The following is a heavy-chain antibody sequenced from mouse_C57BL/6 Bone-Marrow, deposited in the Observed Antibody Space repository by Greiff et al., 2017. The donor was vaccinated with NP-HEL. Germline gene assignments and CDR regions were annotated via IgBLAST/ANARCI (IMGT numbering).Heavy chain of an antibody. V-gene: IGHV1-4*01. Sequence: VKLMESGAELARPGASVKMSCKASGYTFTSYTMHWVKQRPGQGLEWIGYINPSSGYTKYNQKFKDKATLPADKSSSTAYMQLSSLTSEDSAVYYCARGGVYYYGSDYFDYWGQGTTLTVSS. CDR3: ARGGVYYYGSDYFDY. J-gene: IGHJ2*01. CDR1: GYTFTSYT. D-gene: IGHD1-1*01. CDR2: INPSSGYT.